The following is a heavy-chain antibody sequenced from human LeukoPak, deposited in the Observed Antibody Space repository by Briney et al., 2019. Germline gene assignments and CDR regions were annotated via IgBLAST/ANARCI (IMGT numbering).Heavy chain of an antibody. J-gene: IGHJ4*02. V-gene: IGHV1-69*01. D-gene: IGHD5-24*01. CDR2: IIPIFGTA. CDR3: ARDTDGYNSRGATDY. Sequence: SVKVSCKASGGTFSSYAISWVRQAPGQGLEWMGGIIPIFGTANYAQKFQGRVTITADESTSTAYMELSSLRSEDTAVYYCARDTDGYNSRGATDYWGQGTLVTVSS. CDR1: GGTFSSYA.